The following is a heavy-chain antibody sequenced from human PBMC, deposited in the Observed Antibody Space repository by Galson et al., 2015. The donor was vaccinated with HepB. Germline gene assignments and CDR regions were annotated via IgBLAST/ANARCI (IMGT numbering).Heavy chain of an antibody. CDR2: IYSGGST. CDR3: ARGIVGIYDSSGYYRET. V-gene: IGHV3-53*01. J-gene: IGHJ5*02. D-gene: IGHD3-22*01. Sequence: SLRLSCAASGFTVSSNYMSWVRQAPGKGLEWVSVIYSGGSTYYADSVKGRFTISRDNSKNTLYLQMNSLRAEDTAVYYCARGIVGIYDSSGYYRETWGQGTLVTVSS. CDR1: GFTVSSNY.